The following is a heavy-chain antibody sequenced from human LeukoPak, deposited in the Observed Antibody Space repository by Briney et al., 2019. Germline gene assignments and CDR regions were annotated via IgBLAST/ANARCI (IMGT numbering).Heavy chain of an antibody. D-gene: IGHD3-10*01. J-gene: IGHJ5*02. CDR1: GFTFGSYA. CDR3: AKEWDGSGTRLGWFDP. V-gene: IGHV3-23*01. Sequence: GGSLRLSCVGSGFTFGSYAMSWVRQAPGKGLEWVSLISGSGGVIYYADSVKGRFTISRDNCKNTLYLQMNSLRAEDTATYYCAKEWDGSGTRLGWFDPWGQGTLVTVSS. CDR2: ISGSGGVI.